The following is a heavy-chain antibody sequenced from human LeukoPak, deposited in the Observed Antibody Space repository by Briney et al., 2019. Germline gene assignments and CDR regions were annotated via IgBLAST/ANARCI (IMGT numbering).Heavy chain of an antibody. CDR3: ARHGILTDHSVRF. CDR1: GGSITGKNDY. CDR2: VFHTGIT. J-gene: IGHJ4*02. V-gene: IGHV4-39*01. D-gene: IGHD3-9*01. Sequence: PSETLSLTCTVSGGSITGKNDYWGWIRQTPGKGLEGIGTVFHTGITHYNPSLKSRISISVDTSKNQFSLNLNSVTAADTALYYCARHGILTDHSVRFWGQGILVTVSA.